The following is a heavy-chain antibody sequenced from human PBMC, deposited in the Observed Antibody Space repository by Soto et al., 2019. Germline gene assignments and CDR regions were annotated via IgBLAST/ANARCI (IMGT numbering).Heavy chain of an antibody. V-gene: IGHV3-30-3*01. Sequence: VQLVESGGGVVQPGRSLRLSCAASGFTFSSYAMHWVRQAPGKGLEWVAVISYDGSNKYYADSVKGRFTISRDNSKNTLYLQMNSRRAEDTAVYYCARGARITSFVVVNWGFDYWGQGTLVTVSS. CDR3: ARGARITSFVVVNWGFDY. CDR2: ISYDGSNK. J-gene: IGHJ4*02. D-gene: IGHD3-3*01. CDR1: GFTFSSYA.